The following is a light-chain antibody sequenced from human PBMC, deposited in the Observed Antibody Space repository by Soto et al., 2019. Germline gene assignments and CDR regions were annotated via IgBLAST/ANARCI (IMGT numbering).Light chain of an antibody. V-gene: IGKV3-15*01. J-gene: IGKJ4*01. CDR2: GAS. CDR1: HSISTN. Sequence: EIIMTQSPATLSGSPGEGTTLSCRTSHSISTNLAWYQHKRGQSPRLIVYGASTRATGVPARFSGSGSGAEFTISISILQSEDFAVYYCQHYNSWPTFGGGTKVEIK. CDR3: QHYNSWPT.